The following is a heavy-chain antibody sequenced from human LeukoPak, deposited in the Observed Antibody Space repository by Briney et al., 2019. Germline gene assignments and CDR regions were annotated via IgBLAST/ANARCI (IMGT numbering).Heavy chain of an antibody. CDR3: ARGYFLGFDY. CDR2: ISTSGRTI. D-gene: IGHD2/OR15-2a*01. Sequence: GGSQRLSCAASGFTFSSYEMNWVRQAPGKGLEWVSYISTSGRTIYYADSVKGRLTISRDNAKNSLYLQMNSLRAEDAAVYYCARGYFLGFDYWGQGTLVTVSS. V-gene: IGHV3-48*03. CDR1: GFTFSSYE. J-gene: IGHJ4*02.